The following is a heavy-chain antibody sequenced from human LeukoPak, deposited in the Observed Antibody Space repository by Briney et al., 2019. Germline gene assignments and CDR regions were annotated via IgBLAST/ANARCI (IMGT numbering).Heavy chain of an antibody. J-gene: IGHJ5*02. D-gene: IGHD1-26*01. CDR1: GGSTSSYC. Sequence: PSETLSLTCTVPGGSTSSYCWSWIRQPPGKGLEWIGYIYYTGSTNYNPSLKSRVTISVDTSKNQFSLKLSSVTAADTAVYYCARLGNNLGATTFGWFDPWGQGTLVTVSS. V-gene: IGHV4-59*08. CDR2: IYYTGST. CDR3: ARLGNNLGATTFGWFDP.